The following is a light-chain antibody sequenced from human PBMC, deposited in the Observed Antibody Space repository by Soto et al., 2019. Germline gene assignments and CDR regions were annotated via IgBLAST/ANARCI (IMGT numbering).Light chain of an antibody. J-gene: IGKJ5*01. CDR1: QSVSSN. V-gene: IGKV3-15*01. CDR3: QKYYNYVT. CDR2: GVS. Sequence: EIVMTQSPGTLSVYPGERATLSCRASQSVSSNLAWYQHKPGQAPRLLIFGVSTRATGIPARFSGSGSGTEFILTISSLQSEDFAVYYCQKYYNYVTFGQGTRLEIK.